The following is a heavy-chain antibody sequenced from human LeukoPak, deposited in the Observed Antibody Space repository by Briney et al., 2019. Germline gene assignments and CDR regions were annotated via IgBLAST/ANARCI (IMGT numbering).Heavy chain of an antibody. V-gene: IGHV1-69*05. D-gene: IGHD6-19*01. J-gene: IGHJ3*02. CDR2: IIPIFGTA. CDR1: GGTFSSYA. CDR3: ARDFGSGSTEDAFDI. Sequence: ASVKVSCKASGGTFSSYAISLVRQAPGQGLEWMGRIIPIFGTANYAQKFQGRVTITTDESTSTAYMELSSLRSEDTAVYYCARDFGSGSTEDAFDIWGQGTMVTVSS.